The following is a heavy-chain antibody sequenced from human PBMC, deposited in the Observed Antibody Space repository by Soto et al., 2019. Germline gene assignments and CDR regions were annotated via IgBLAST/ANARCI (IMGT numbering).Heavy chain of an antibody. D-gene: IGHD1-26*01. CDR2: ISSSSSTI. CDR1: GFTFSSYS. J-gene: IGHJ6*02. CDR3: ARRYRVRGWDYYGMDV. V-gene: IGHV3-48*02. Sequence: PGGSLRLSCAASGFTFSSYSMNWVRQAPGKGLEWVSYISSSSSTIYYADSVKGRFTISRDNAKNSLYLQMNSLRDEDTAVYYCARRYRVRGWDYYGMDVWGQGTTVTV.